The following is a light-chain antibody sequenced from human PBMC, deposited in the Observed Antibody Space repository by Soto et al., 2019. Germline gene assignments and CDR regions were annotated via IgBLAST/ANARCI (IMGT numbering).Light chain of an antibody. Sequence: DIVLTQSPGTLSLPPGERVTLSCRASQSVTGSSIAWFQQKPGQAPRLLMYGASNRATGIPHRFSGSGSGTDFTLTISRLEPEDFAVYYCQQYHDWPITFGQGTRLEIK. V-gene: IGKV3-20*01. CDR1: QSVTGSS. CDR2: GAS. J-gene: IGKJ5*01. CDR3: QQYHDWPIT.